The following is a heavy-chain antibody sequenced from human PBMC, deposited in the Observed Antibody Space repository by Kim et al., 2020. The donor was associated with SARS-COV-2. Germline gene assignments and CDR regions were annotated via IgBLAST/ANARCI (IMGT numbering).Heavy chain of an antibody. CDR2: ISGSGGST. Sequence: GGSLRLSCAASGFTFSSYAMSWVRQAPGKGLEWVSAISGSGGSTYYADSVKGRFTISRDNSKNTLYLQMNSLRAEDTAVYYCAKDRSLIQLWLLVGYYFDYWGQGTLVTVSS. V-gene: IGHV3-23*01. CDR1: GFTFSSYA. J-gene: IGHJ4*02. CDR3: AKDRSLIQLWLLVGYYFDY. D-gene: IGHD5-18*01.